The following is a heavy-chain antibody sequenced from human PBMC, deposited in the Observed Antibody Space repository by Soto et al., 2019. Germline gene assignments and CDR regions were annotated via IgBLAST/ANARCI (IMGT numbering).Heavy chain of an antibody. Sequence: QVQLQQWGAGLLKPSETLSLTCAVYGGSFSGYYWSWIRQPPGKGLEWIGEINHSGSTNYNPSLKSRVTISVDTSKNQFSLKLSSVTAADTAVYYCARGLGGLLMVYGDRIGNWFDPWGQGTLVTVSS. CDR2: INHSGST. CDR1: GGSFSGYY. CDR3: ARGLGGLLMVYGDRIGNWFDP. D-gene: IGHD2-8*01. J-gene: IGHJ5*02. V-gene: IGHV4-34*01.